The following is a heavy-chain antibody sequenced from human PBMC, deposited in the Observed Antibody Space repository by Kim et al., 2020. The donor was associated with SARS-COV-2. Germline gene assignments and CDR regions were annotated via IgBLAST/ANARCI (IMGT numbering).Heavy chain of an antibody. V-gene: IGHV3-20*04. CDR3: ARRIFPYYYGSGSYYNWAPFDY. Sequence: GGSLRLSCAASGFTFDDYGMSWVRQAPGKGLEWVSGINWNGGSTGYADSVKGRFTISRDNAKNSLYLQMNSLRAEDTALYYCARRIFPYYYGSGSYYNWAPFDYWGQGTLVTVSS. D-gene: IGHD3-10*01. J-gene: IGHJ4*02. CDR1: GFTFDDYG. CDR2: INWNGGST.